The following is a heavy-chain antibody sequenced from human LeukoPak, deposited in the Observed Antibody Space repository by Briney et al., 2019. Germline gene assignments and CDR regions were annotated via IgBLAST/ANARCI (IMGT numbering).Heavy chain of an antibody. CDR1: GYTFTSYY. CDR2: MSPTSGDT. J-gene: IGHJ4*02. D-gene: IGHD3-10*01. CDR3: ARDLGIRGVATPFDH. V-gene: IGHV1-2*02. Sequence: ASVKVSCKASGYTFTSYYIHWVRQAPGQGLEWMGWMSPTSGDTEYAQKFQGRVTMTRDTSIGTAYMEVSRLTSDDTAVYYCARDLGIRGVATPFDHWGQGTLVTVSS.